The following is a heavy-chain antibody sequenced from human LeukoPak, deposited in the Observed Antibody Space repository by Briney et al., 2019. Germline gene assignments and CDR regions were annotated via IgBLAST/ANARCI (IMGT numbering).Heavy chain of an antibody. D-gene: IGHD3-3*01. CDR1: GFTFSSYA. V-gene: IGHV3-23*01. CDR3: GGADFLQWSSDRGN. Sequence: PGGSLRLSCAASGFTFSSYAMSWVRQAPGKGLEWVSAISGSGGSTYYADSVKGRFTISRDNSKNTLFLQMLSLRVEDTAVYYCGGADFLQWSSDRGNWGQGTRVTVPS. J-gene: IGHJ4*02. CDR2: ISGSGGST.